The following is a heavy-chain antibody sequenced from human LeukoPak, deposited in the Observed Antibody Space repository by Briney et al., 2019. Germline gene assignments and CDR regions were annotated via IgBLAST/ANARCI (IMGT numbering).Heavy chain of an antibody. CDR2: ISSDGSAK. D-gene: IGHD3-22*01. CDR1: GFTFTTYG. J-gene: IGHJ4*02. V-gene: IGHV3-30*03. Sequence: GGSLRLSCAASGFTFTTYGMHWVRQAPGKGLEWVAAISSDGSAKYYADSVQGRFTISRDNSKNTLDLQMNSLRAEDTAVYYCASESGSFFWGQGTLVTVSS. CDR3: ASESGSFF.